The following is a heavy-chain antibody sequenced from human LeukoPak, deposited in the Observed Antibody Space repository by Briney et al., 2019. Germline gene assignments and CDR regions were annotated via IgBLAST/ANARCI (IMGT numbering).Heavy chain of an antibody. J-gene: IGHJ4*02. CDR1: GFTFSNYW. Sequence: GGSLRLSCAASGFTFSNYWMSWVRQAPGKGLEWVANIKEDGSEKYYVDSVKGRFTISRDNARNSLYLQMNSLRAEDTAVYYCVREIFGSGSYPDFWGQGTLVTVSS. D-gene: IGHD3-10*01. V-gene: IGHV3-7*01. CDR2: IKEDGSEK. CDR3: VREIFGSGSYPDF.